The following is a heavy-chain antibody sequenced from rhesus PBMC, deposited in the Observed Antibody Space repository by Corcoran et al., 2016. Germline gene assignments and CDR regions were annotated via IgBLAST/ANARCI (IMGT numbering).Heavy chain of an antibody. D-gene: IGHD3-9*01. V-gene: IGHV3-100*02. CDR1: GFTFSSYE. J-gene: IGHJ4*01. Sequence: DVQLVESGGGLVKPGGSLRLSCVASGFTFSSYEMHWVRQAPGKGLEWVSVISESGCTTYYADSMKGRFTISRDNAKNSLFLQMNSLRAEDTAVYYCTSLTVTRTPFDYWGQGVLVTVSS. CDR3: TSLTVTRTPFDY. CDR2: ISESGCTT.